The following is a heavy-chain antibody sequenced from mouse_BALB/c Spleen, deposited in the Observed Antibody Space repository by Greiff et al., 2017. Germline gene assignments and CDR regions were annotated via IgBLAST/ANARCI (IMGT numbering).Heavy chain of an antibody. CDR1: GFTFSSYW. Sequence: EVQLVESGGGLVQPGGSMKLSCVASGFTFSSYWMSWVRQSPEKGLEWVAEIRLKSDNYATHYAESVKGKFTISRDDSKSRLYLQMNSLRAEDTGIYYCTTTVVDYYAMDYWGQGTSVTVSS. CDR3: TTTVVDYYAMDY. J-gene: IGHJ4*01. V-gene: IGHV6-6*02. CDR2: IRLKSDNYAT. D-gene: IGHD1-1*01.